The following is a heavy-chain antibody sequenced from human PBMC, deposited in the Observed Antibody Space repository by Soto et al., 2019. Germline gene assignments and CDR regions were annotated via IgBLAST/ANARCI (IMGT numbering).Heavy chain of an antibody. CDR2: IYYSGST. CDR1: GGSISSSSYY. V-gene: IGHV4-39*01. CDR3: ARQACSSTSCYYYYYYGMDV. D-gene: IGHD2-2*01. Sequence: SETLSLTCTVSGGSISSSSYYWGWIRQPPGKGLEWIGSIYYSGSTYYNPSLKSRVTISVDTSKNQFSLKLSSVTAADTAVYYCARQACSSTSCYYYYYYGMDVWGQGSTVIVSS. J-gene: IGHJ6*02.